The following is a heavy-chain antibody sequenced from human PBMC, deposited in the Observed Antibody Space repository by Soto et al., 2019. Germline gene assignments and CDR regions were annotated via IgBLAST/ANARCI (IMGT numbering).Heavy chain of an antibody. CDR3: ARVKAGATPYYYYGMDV. CDR1: GYTFTSYA. CDR2: INAGNGNT. Sequence: QVQLVQSGAEVKKPGASVKVSCKASGYTFTSYAMHWVRQAPGQRLEWMGWINAGNGNTKYSQKFQGRVTITRDTSASTAYMELSSLRSEDPAVYYCARVKAGATPYYYYGMDVWGQGTTVTVSS. D-gene: IGHD1-26*01. V-gene: IGHV1-3*01. J-gene: IGHJ6*02.